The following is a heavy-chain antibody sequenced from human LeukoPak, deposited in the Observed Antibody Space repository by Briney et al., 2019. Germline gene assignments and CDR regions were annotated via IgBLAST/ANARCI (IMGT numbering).Heavy chain of an antibody. CDR1: GYTFTGYY. J-gene: IGHJ4*02. Sequence: ASVKVSCKASGYTFTGYYMHWVRQAPGQGLEWMGWINPNSGGTNYAQKFQGRVTMTRDTSISTAYMELSSLRSDDTAVYYCARAGQLWLRARMSGVDYWGQGTLVTVSS. CDR2: INPNSGGT. D-gene: IGHD5-18*01. V-gene: IGHV1-2*02. CDR3: ARAGQLWLRARMSGVDY.